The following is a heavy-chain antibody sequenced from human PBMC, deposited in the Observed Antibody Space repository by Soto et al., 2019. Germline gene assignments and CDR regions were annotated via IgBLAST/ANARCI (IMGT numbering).Heavy chain of an antibody. Sequence: SVKVSCKASGGTFNKYTIDWVRQAPGQGLEWMGGIIPLFGTANYAQNLQGRVTMTTDTSTSTAYMELRSLRPDDTAVYYCVRDLDGSGSYYTDYWGQGTLVTVSS. CDR3: VRDLDGSGSYYTDY. CDR1: GGTFNKYT. D-gene: IGHD3-10*01. V-gene: IGHV1-69*05. J-gene: IGHJ4*02. CDR2: IIPLFGTA.